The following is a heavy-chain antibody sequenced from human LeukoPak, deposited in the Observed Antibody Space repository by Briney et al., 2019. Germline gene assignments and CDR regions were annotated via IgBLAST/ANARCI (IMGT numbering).Heavy chain of an antibody. V-gene: IGHV1-69*13. CDR1: GGTLSSYA. D-gene: IGHD5-12*01. CDR3: ARGALGYSGYEGSHYFDY. Sequence: SAKVSCKASGGTLSSYAISWVRQAPGQGLGRMGGIIPIFGTANYAQKFQGRVTITADESTSTAYMELSSLRSEDTAVYYCARGALGYSGYEGSHYFDYWGQGTLVTVSS. CDR2: IIPIFGTA. J-gene: IGHJ4*02.